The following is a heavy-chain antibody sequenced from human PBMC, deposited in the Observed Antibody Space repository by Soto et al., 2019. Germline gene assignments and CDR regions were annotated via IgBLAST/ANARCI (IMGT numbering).Heavy chain of an antibody. CDR1: GFTFSSYG. J-gene: IGHJ5*02. CDR2: ISYDGSNK. D-gene: IGHD3-16*01. V-gene: IGHV3-30*18. CDR3: AKDEITFGGVDWFDP. Sequence: PGGSLRLSCAASGFTFSSYGMHWVRQAPGKGLEWVAVISYDGSNKYYADSVKGRFTISRDNSKNTLYLQMNSLRAEDTAVYYCAKDEITFGGVDWFDPWGQGTLVTVSS.